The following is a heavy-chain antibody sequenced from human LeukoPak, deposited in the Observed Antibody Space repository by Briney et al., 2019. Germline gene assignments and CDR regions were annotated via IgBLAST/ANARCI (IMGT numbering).Heavy chain of an antibody. Sequence: GASVKVPCKASGGTFSGYAISWVRQAPGQGLEWMGGIIPIFGTANYAQKFQGRVTITADESTSTAYMELSSLRSEDTAVYYCARDLGWELNRYYYYGMDVWGQGTTVTVSS. J-gene: IGHJ6*02. CDR2: IIPIFGTA. D-gene: IGHD1-26*01. V-gene: IGHV1-69*13. CDR3: ARDLGWELNRYYYYGMDV. CDR1: GGTFSGYA.